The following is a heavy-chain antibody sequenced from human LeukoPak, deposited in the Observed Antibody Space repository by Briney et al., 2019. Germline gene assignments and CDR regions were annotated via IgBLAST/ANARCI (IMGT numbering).Heavy chain of an antibody. Sequence: GGSLRLSCAASGFTFDDYAMHWVRQAPGKGLEWVSGISWNSGSIGYADSVKGRFTISRDNAKNSLYLQMNSLRAEDTALYYCAKVRHCSGGSCYSGFDYWGQGTLVTVSS. CDR3: AKVRHCSGGSCYSGFDY. J-gene: IGHJ4*02. V-gene: IGHV3-9*01. CDR1: GFTFDDYA. CDR2: ISWNSGSI. D-gene: IGHD2-15*01.